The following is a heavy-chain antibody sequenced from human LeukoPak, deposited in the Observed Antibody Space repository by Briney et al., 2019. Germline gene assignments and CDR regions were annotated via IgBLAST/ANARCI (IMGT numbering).Heavy chain of an antibody. CDR3: ARRGYHDYSGFDY. J-gene: IGHJ4*02. V-gene: IGHV3-21*01. D-gene: IGHD3-16*01. CDR2: ISGSSSDI. CDR1: GFTFSSYG. Sequence: SGGSLRLSCAASGFTFSSYGMHWVRQAPGKGLEWVSSISGSSSDIYYADSVKGRFTISRDNAKNSVYLQMKSLRVEDTAVYYCARRGYHDYSGFDYWGQGTLVTVSS.